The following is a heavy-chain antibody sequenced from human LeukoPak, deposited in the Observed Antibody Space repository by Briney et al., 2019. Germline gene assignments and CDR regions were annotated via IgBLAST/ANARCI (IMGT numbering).Heavy chain of an antibody. CDR3: AASGWETDAFDI. Sequence: SGTLCLTSTVSGGSISSSYWSWIPQPPRKRLSWIWYIYYSGSTNYNPSLKSRVTIPVDTSKNQFSLKLSCVTAADTAVYYCAASGWETDAFDIWGQGTMVTVSS. V-gene: IGHV4-59*01. J-gene: IGHJ3*02. D-gene: IGHD6-19*01. CDR1: GGSISSSY. CDR2: IYYSGST.